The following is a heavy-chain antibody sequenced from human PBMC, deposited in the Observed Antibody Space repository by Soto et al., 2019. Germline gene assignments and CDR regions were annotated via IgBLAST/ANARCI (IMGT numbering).Heavy chain of an antibody. CDR2: LQTDGSHP. J-gene: IGHJ4*02. V-gene: IGHV3-74*01. CDR3: ARGGDPDY. CDR1: GFTFNYYW. Sequence: EVQLVESGGDLVQPGGSLRLSCVASGFTFNYYWMHWVRQAPGKGLMWVSRLQTDGSHPDYADSVKGRFTISRDNAKHTLYLQMNNLRAEDTAVYYCARGGDPDYWGQGTLVTVSS. D-gene: IGHD3-10*01.